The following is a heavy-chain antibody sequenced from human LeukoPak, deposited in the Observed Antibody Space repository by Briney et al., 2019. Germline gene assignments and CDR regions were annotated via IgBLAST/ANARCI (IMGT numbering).Heavy chain of an antibody. V-gene: IGHV3-30*18. CDR3: VKEQGSGSYRTADY. CDR2: ITHDGDTT. CDR1: GFTFSSCG. J-gene: IGHJ4*02. D-gene: IGHD3-10*01. Sequence: GGSLRLSCAASGFTFSSCGMHWVRQAPGKGLEWVAVITHDGDTTYFEDSVKGRFTISRDTSKSTLYLQMNSLGAEDTAVYYCVKEQGSGSYRTADYWGQGTLVTVSS.